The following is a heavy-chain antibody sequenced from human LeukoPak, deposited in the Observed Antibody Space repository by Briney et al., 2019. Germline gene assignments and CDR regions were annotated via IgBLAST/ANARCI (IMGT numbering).Heavy chain of an antibody. D-gene: IGHD6-13*01. J-gene: IGHJ5*02. CDR1: GGSFSGYY. Sequence: SETLSLTCAVYGGSFSGYYWSWIRQPPGKGLEWIGEINHSGSTNYNPSLKSRVTISVDTSKNQFSLKLSSVTAADTAVYYCARDYSRGMTAAPSRFNWFDPWGQGTLVTVSS. CDR2: INHSGST. V-gene: IGHV4-34*01. CDR3: ARDYSRGMTAAPSRFNWFDP.